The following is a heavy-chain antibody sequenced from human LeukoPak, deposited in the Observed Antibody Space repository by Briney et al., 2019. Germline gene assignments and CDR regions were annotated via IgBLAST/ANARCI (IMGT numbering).Heavy chain of an antibody. D-gene: IGHD3-10*01. V-gene: IGHV3-23*01. CDR2: ISERGGST. J-gene: IGHJ4*02. CDR3: AKRGVVIRGILVIGYHQEAYHYDF. CDR1: GLILSNYA. Sequence: GGSLRLSCVVSGLILSNYAMTWVRQAPGKGLEWVSYISERGGSTTYADSVKGRFTISRDTSLSTLYLQMNNLRAEDMAVYFCAKRGVVIRGILVIGYHQEAYHYDFWGQGVLVTVSS.